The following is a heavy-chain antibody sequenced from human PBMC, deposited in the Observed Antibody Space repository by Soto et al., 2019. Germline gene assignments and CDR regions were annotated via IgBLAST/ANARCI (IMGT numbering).Heavy chain of an antibody. Sequence: QVQLVQSGAEVKKPGASVKVSCKASGYTFTSYGISWVRQAPGQGLEWMGWISADNGNTNYSQTLQGRVTMTTDTSASTADMGLMCLRSDDTAVYYCGRDEWVTTLLGYWGQGTLVTVSS. CDR1: GYTFTSYG. CDR3: GRDEWVTTLLGY. CDR2: ISADNGNT. J-gene: IGHJ4*02. D-gene: IGHD1-1*01. V-gene: IGHV1-18*04.